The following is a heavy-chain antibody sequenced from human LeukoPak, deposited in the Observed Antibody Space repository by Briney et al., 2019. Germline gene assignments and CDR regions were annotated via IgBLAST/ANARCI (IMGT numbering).Heavy chain of an antibody. Sequence: PSETLSLTCTVSGGSISSSSYYRGWIRQPPGKGLEWIGSIYYSGSTYYNPSLKSRVTISVDTSKNQFSLKLSSVTAADTVVYYCARRVGYCSSTSCYDWDYWGQGTLVTVSS. CDR1: GGSISSSSYY. D-gene: IGHD2-2*01. CDR3: ARRVGYCSSTSCYDWDY. V-gene: IGHV4-39*01. CDR2: IYYSGST. J-gene: IGHJ4*02.